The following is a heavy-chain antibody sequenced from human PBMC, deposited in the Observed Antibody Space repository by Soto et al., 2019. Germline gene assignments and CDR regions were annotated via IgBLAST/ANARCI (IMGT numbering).Heavy chain of an antibody. D-gene: IGHD5-12*01. Sequence: SETLSLTCTVSGGSISSGDYYWSWIRQPPGKGLEWTGYIYYSGSTYYNPSLKSRVTISVDTSKNQFSLKLSSVTAADTAVYYCARYSGYEGLRFDPWGQGTLVTVSS. J-gene: IGHJ5*02. CDR1: GGSISSGDYY. CDR3: ARYSGYEGLRFDP. CDR2: IYYSGST. V-gene: IGHV4-30-4*01.